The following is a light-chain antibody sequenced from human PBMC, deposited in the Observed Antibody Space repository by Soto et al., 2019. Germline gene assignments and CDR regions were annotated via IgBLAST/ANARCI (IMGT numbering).Light chain of an antibody. CDR3: QQFNTWT. J-gene: IGKJ1*01. Sequence: DAQMTQSPSTLSAFVGDRVTVTCRASQDIADWLAWYQQKPGKAPKLLIYKASRLESGVPSRFSGRGFGTEFTLTISNLQPDDFANYYCQQFNTWTFGQGTKVEIK. V-gene: IGKV1-5*03. CDR2: KAS. CDR1: QDIADW.